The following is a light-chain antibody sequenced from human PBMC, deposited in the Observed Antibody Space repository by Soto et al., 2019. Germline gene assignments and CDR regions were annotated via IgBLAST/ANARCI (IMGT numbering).Light chain of an antibody. J-gene: IGLJ1*01. CDR2: EVS. CDR3: SSYTSRSTNYV. CDR1: SSDVGGYNY. V-gene: IGLV2-14*01. Sequence: QYALTQPASVSGSPGQSITISCTGTSSDVGGYNYVSWYQQHPGKAPKLMIYEVSNRPSGVSNCFSGSKSGNTASLTISGLQAEDESDYYCSSYTSRSTNYVFGTGTKLTVL.